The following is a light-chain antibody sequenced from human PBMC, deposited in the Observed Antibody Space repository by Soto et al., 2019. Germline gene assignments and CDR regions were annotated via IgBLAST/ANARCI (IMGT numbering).Light chain of an antibody. CDR1: QSITGY. CDR2: AAS. Sequence: DIQMTQSPSSLSASVGDRVTITCRASQSITGYLNWYQQKPGKVPKLLIYAASTLQSGVPSRFSGSGSGTDFTLTLSSLQAEDSATYYCQQSFIAPWTFGQVTKVEIK. J-gene: IGKJ1*01. CDR3: QQSFIAPWT. V-gene: IGKV1-39*01.